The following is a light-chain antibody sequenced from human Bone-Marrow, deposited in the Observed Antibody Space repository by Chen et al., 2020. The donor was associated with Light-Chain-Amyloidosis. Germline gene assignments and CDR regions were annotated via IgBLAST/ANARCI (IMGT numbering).Light chain of an antibody. V-gene: IGLV3-25*03. CDR1: TLPKQY. CDR3: QTADNSGTSWV. Sequence: SFELTQPPSVSLSPGQTARIPCSGDTLPKQYTYWYQKKPGQAPLLIIYKDTERPSGIPARFSGSASGTTVTLTISGVQAEDEADYYCQTADNSGTSWVFGGGTRLTVL. CDR2: KDT. J-gene: IGLJ3*02.